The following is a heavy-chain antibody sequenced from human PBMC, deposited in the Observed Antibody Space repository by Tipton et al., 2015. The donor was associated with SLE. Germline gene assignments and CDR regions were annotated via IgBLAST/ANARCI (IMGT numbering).Heavy chain of an antibody. V-gene: IGHV3-48*03. D-gene: IGHD1-26*01. J-gene: IGHJ4*02. CDR3: ARRGGCEGRVYFDY. Sequence: SLRLSCAASESTINSIYMTWVRQAPGKGLEWVSYISSSGSTIYYADSVKGRFTISRDNAKNSLYLQMNSLRAEDTAVYYCARRGGCEGRVYFDYWGQGTLVTVSS. CDR2: ISSSGSTI. CDR1: ESTINSIY.